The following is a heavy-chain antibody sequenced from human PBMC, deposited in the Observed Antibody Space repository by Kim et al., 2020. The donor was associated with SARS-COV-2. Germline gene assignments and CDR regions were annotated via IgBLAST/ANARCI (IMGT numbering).Heavy chain of an antibody. J-gene: IGHJ4*02. V-gene: IGHV3-7*01. CDR3: ARDRRSSGWYSDY. Sequence: YVDSVTGRFTISRDNAKNSLYLQRNSLRAEDTALYYCARDRRSSGWYSDYWGQGTLVTVSS. D-gene: IGHD6-19*01.